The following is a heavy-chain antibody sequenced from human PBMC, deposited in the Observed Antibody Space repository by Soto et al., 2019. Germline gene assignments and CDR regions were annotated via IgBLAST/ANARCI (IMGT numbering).Heavy chain of an antibody. CDR3: ARGQPYCSGGSCYRYFDY. J-gene: IGHJ4*02. CDR2: IYHSGST. CDR1: GGSISSGGYS. V-gene: IGHV4-30-2*01. D-gene: IGHD2-15*01. Sequence: QLQLQESGSGLVKPSQTLSLTCAVSGGSISSGGYSWSWIRQPPGKGLEWIGYIYHSGSTYYNPSLKSRVTISVDRSKNQFSLKLSSVTAADTAVYYRARGQPYCSGGSCYRYFDYWGQGTLVTVSS.